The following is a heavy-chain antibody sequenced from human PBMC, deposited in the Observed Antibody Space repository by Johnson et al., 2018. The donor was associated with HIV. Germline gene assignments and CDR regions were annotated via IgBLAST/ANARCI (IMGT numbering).Heavy chain of an antibody. CDR1: GFTFSSYA. CDR3: ARAGVVFSTASHDAFDI. D-gene: IGHD2-21*01. Sequence: QVQLVESGGGVVQPGRSLRLSCAASGFTFSSYAMHWVRQAPGKGLEWVAVISYDGSNKYYADSVKRRFPISRDNSKNTLYLQMNSLRAEDTAVYYCARAGVVFSTASHDAFDIWGQGTMVTVSS. J-gene: IGHJ3*02. CDR2: ISYDGSNK. V-gene: IGHV3-30*04.